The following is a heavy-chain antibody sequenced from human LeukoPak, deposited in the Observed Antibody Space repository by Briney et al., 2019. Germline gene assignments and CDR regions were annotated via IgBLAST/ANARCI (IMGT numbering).Heavy chain of an antibody. D-gene: IGHD3-22*01. CDR3: ARDASAYYSRWFDY. V-gene: IGHV1-18*01. Sequence: GASVTVSFMSSGYTFTNYGISWVGQAPGQGREWMGWIIAYNCNTNYAQKFQGRVTVTTDTSTSTAYIELRSLRSDDTAVYYCARDASAYYSRWFDYWGQGTLVTVSS. J-gene: IGHJ4*02. CDR2: IIAYNCNT. CDR1: GYTFTNYG.